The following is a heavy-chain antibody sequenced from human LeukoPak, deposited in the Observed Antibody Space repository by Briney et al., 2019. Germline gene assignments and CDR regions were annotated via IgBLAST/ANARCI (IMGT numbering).Heavy chain of an antibody. CDR1: GFTFSSYS. V-gene: IGHV3-74*01. Sequence: GGSLRLSCAASGFTFSSYSMNWVRQAPGEGLVWVSRISGDGTIRGYADSVRGRFTISRDNAKNTVHLQMNSLRAEDTAVYYCTRDFDWGGGYWGQGTLVTVSS. J-gene: IGHJ4*02. D-gene: IGHD3-9*01. CDR2: ISGDGTIR. CDR3: TRDFDWGGGY.